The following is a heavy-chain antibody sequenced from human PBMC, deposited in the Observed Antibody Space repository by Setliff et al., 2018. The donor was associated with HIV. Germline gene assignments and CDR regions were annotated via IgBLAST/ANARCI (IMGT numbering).Heavy chain of an antibody. V-gene: IGHV1-2*02. D-gene: IGHD3-3*01. CDR1: GYSLTDFY. Sequence: PRASVKVSCKASGYSLTDFYIHWVRQAPGQGLEWMGWITPNSGGTEYAGKFQGRVTLTRDTSINTAYMEVTRLTSDDTAVYYCAGVSSQFSEWRKDYFEYWGRGSLVTVSS. CDR3: AGVSSQFSEWRKDYFEY. J-gene: IGHJ4*02. CDR2: ITPNSGGT.